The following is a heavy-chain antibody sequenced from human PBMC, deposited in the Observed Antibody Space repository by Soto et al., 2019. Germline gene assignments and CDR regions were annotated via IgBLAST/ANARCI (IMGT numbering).Heavy chain of an antibody. Sequence: GASVKVSCKASGGTFSSYAISWVRQAPGQGLEWMGGIIPIFGTANYAQKFQGRVTITADESTSTAYMELSSLRSEDTAVYYCAGTFHYGGNPYYFDYWGQGTLVTVSS. V-gene: IGHV1-69*13. CDR1: GGTFSSYA. CDR2: IIPIFGTA. D-gene: IGHD4-17*01. J-gene: IGHJ4*02. CDR3: AGTFHYGGNPYYFDY.